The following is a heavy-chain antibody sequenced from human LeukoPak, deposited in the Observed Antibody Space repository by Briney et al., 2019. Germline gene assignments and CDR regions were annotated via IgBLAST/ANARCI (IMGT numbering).Heavy chain of an antibody. Sequence: ASVKVSCKASGYTFTNYYMHRVRQAPGQGLEWMGIINPSGGTTTYAQKFQGRVTMTRDSSTSTIYMEVISLRSEDTAVYYCARGSVVVVAGTIDYWGQGTLVTVSS. CDR1: GYTFTNYY. J-gene: IGHJ4*02. V-gene: IGHV1-46*01. CDR3: ARGSVVVVAGTIDY. CDR2: INPSGGTT. D-gene: IGHD2-15*01.